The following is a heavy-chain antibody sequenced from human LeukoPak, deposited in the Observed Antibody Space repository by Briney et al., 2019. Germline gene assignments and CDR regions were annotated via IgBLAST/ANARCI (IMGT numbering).Heavy chain of an antibody. CDR3: ASMGMVKDY. D-gene: IGHD5-18*01. V-gene: IGHV3-21*01. J-gene: IGHJ4*02. Sequence: PGGSLRLSCAASGFTFSSYSMNWVRQAPGKGLEWVSFISSSSSYIYYADSVKGRFTISRDNAKNSLYLQMNSLRAEDTAVYYCASMGMVKDYWGQGTLVTVSS. CDR2: ISSSSSYI. CDR1: GFTFSSYS.